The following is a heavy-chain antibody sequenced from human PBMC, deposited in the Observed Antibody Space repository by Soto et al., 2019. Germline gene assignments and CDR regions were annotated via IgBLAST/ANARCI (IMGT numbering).Heavy chain of an antibody. D-gene: IGHD3-9*01. J-gene: IGHJ4*02. CDR1: GFTFSSYG. V-gene: IGHV3-30*18. CDR3: AKGNYDILTGYSAVDY. CDR2: ISYDGSNK. Sequence: PGGSLRLSCAASGFTFSSYGMHWVRQAPGKGLEWVAVISYDGSNKYYADSVKGRFTISRDNSKNTLYLQMNSLRAEDTAVYYCAKGNYDILTGYSAVDYWGQGTLVTVSS.